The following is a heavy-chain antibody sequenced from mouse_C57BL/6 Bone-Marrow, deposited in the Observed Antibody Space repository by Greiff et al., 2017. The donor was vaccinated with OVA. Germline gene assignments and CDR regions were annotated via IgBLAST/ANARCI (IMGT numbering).Heavy chain of an antibody. CDR2: IHPNSGST. D-gene: IGHD1-1*01. J-gene: IGHJ2*01. Sequence: QVQLQQPGAELVKPGASVKLSCKASGYTFTSYWMHWVKQRPGQGLEWIGMIHPNSGSTNYNEKFKSKATLTVDKSSSTAYMQLSSLTSEDSAVYYCAREGDLHYYGSSYVGYWGQGTTLTVSS. CDR1: GYTFTSYW. V-gene: IGHV1-64*01. CDR3: AREGDLHYYGSSYVGY.